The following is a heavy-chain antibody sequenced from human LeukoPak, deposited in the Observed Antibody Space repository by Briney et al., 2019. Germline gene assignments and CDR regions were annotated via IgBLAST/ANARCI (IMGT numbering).Heavy chain of an antibody. V-gene: IGHV3-21*01. J-gene: IGHJ4*02. Sequence: GGSLRLSCAASGFTFSSYSMDWVRQAPGKGLEWVSSISSSSSYIYYADSVKGRFTISRDNAKNSLYLQMNSLRAEDTAVYYCARERSAMVTGFDYWGQGTLVTVSS. D-gene: IGHD5-18*01. CDR3: ARERSAMVTGFDY. CDR1: GFTFSSYS. CDR2: ISSSSSYI.